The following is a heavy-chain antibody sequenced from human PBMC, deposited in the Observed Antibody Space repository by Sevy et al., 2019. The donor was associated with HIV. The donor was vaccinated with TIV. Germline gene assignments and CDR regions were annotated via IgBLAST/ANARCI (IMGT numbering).Heavy chain of an antibody. D-gene: IGHD3-10*01. CDR1: GFTFSSYG. J-gene: IGHJ5*02. CDR3: ARDDLKFGELPNWLDP. CDR2: IWYDGSNK. Sequence: GGSLRLSCAASGFTFSSYGMHWVRQAPGKGLEWVAVIWYDGSNKYYADSVKGRFTISRDNSKNTLYLQMNSLRAEDTAVYYCARDDLKFGELPNWLDPWGQGTLVTVSS. V-gene: IGHV3-33*01.